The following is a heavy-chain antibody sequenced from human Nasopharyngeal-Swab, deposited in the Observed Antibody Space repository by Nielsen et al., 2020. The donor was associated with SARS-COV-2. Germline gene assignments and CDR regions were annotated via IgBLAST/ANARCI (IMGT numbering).Heavy chain of an antibody. J-gene: IGHJ6*02. CDR1: GGTFNSYA. Sequence: SVKVSCKASGGTFNSYAITWVRQAPGQGLEWMGRIITILGIAKSAQKFQGRVTITADKSTSPAYIELRSLRSVDTAVYYCARVKSPGYSSSWYRDYYGMDVWGQGTTVTVSS. CDR2: IITILGIA. CDR3: ARVKSPGYSSSWYRDYYGMDV. D-gene: IGHD6-13*01. V-gene: IGHV1-69*04.